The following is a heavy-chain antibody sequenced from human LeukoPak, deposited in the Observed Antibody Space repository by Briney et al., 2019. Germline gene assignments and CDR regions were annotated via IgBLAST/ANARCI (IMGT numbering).Heavy chain of an antibody. J-gene: IGHJ4*02. V-gene: IGHV3-13*01. D-gene: IGHD6-13*01. CDR1: GFTFSSYD. CDR3: ARALDGAAAD. CDR2: IGTAGDT. Sequence: GGSLRLSCAASGFTFSSYDMHWVRHATGKGLEWVSAIGTAGDTYYPGSVKGRFTISRENAENSLYLQMNSLRAGDTAVYYCARALDGAAADWGQGTLVTVSS.